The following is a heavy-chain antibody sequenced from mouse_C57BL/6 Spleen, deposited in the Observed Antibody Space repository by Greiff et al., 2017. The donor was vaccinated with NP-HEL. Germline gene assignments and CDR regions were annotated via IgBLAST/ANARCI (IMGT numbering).Heavy chain of an antibody. V-gene: IGHV1-26*01. CDR3: ARVYYGNYD. CDR2: INPNNGGT. D-gene: IGHD2-1*01. CDR1: GYTFTDYY. J-gene: IGHJ2*01. Sequence: EVQLQQSGPELVKPGASVKISCKASGYTFTDYYMNWVKQSHGKSLEWIGDINPNNGGTSYNQKFKGKATLTVDKSSSTAYMELRSLTSEDSAVYYCARVYYGNYDWGQGTTLTVSS.